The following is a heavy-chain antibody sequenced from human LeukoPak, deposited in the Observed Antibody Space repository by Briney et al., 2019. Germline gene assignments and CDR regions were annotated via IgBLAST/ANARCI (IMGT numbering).Heavy chain of an antibody. Sequence: NPGGSLRLSCAASGFTFRSYSMNWVRQAPGKGLEWVSSISSSSNYIYYADSVKGLFTISRDNAKNPLYLQMNSLRAEDTAVYYCARGSLNYDFWSDYAYWGQGTLVTVSS. D-gene: IGHD3-3*01. CDR2: ISSSSNYI. V-gene: IGHV3-21*06. CDR3: ARGSLNYDFWSDYAY. J-gene: IGHJ4*02. CDR1: GFTFRSYS.